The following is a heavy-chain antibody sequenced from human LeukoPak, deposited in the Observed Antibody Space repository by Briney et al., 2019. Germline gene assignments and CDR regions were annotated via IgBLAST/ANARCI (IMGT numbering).Heavy chain of an antibody. CDR3: AKDPSPITMVRGVIMGLAY. Sequence: GGSLRLSCAASGFTFSDYYMSWIRQAPGKGLEWVSYISSSGSTIYYADSVKGRFTISRDNAKNSLYLQMNSLRAEDTAVYYCAKDPSPITMVRGVIMGLAYWGQGTLVTVSS. V-gene: IGHV3-11*01. CDR2: ISSSGSTI. D-gene: IGHD3-10*01. CDR1: GFTFSDYY. J-gene: IGHJ4*02.